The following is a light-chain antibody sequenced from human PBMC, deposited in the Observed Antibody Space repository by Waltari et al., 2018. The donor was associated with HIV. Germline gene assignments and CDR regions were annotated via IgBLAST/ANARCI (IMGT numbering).Light chain of an antibody. V-gene: IGKV3-11*01. CDR2: DAS. Sequence: EIVLTQSPGTLSLSPGERATLSCRANHSVTNFLAWYQQKPGQAPRLLIYDASTRAAGIPARFSGSGSGTDFTLTISILEPEDFAVYYCQQRSNWPSFGQGTRLDI. CDR3: QQRSNWPS. J-gene: IGKJ2*03. CDR1: HSVTNF.